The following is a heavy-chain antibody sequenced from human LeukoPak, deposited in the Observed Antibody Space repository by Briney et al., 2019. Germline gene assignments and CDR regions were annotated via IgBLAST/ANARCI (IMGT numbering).Heavy chain of an antibody. CDR2: IKQGGGET. Sequence: GGSLRLSCAGFGFTFSRHWMNWVRQAPGKGLEGVTNIKQGGGETNYVVSVKGRFTVSRDDANKLVYLQMDSLRADDTAIYYCARGPHYGARTDHLDYWGQGTLVTVSS. V-gene: IGHV3-7*03. J-gene: IGHJ4*02. CDR1: GFTFSRHW. CDR3: ARGPHYGARTDHLDY. D-gene: IGHD4/OR15-4a*01.